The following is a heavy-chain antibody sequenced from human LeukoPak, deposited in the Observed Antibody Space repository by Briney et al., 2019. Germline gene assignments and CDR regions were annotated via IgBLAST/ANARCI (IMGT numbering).Heavy chain of an antibody. CDR2: INPSGGST. D-gene: IGHD3-3*01. Sequence: ASVKVSCTASGYTFTSYYMHWVRQAPGQGLEWMGIINPSGGSTSYAQKFQGRVTITRDTSASTAYMELSSLRSEDTAVYYCARDTKAAYYDFWSGYYTGSYFDYWGQGTLVTVSS. V-gene: IGHV1-46*01. J-gene: IGHJ4*02. CDR3: ARDTKAAYYDFWSGYYTGSYFDY. CDR1: GYTFTSYY.